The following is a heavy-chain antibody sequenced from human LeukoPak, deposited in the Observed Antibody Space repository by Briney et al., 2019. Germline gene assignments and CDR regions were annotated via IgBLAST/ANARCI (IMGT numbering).Heavy chain of an antibody. Sequence: GGSLRLSCAASGFTFSTYCMQRVRQAPGKGLVGLSHTKIDGRGTNYADSVKGRITISRDNAKNPLFLQMSSLRAEDTAVYYCARTGYYNRHDFWGQGTLVTVSP. J-gene: IGHJ4*02. CDR3: ARTGYYNRHDF. D-gene: IGHD5-24*01. V-gene: IGHV3-74*01. CDR1: GFTFSTYC. CDR2: TKIDGRGT.